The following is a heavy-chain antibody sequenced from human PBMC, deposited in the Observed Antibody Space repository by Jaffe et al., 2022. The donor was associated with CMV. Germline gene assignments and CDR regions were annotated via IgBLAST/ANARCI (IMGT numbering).Heavy chain of an antibody. J-gene: IGHJ3*02. Sequence: QVQLQESGPGLVKPLETVSLTCSVSGASITPYNWNWIRQAPGKGLEWLGYLYYNERTNYNPSLKSRATISIDTSKNHISLNLTSVTAADTAVYFCARGIVGTTHDAFDIWGQGTVVTVSS. V-gene: IGHV4-59*01. CDR3: ARGIVGTTHDAFDI. D-gene: IGHD1-26*01. CDR1: GASITPYN. CDR2: LYYNERT.